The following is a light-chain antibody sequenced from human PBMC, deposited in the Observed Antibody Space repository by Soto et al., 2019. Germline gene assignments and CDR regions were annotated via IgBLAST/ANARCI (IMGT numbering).Light chain of an antibody. CDR1: QTISNW. Sequence: DIQMTQSPSTLSASVGDRVTITCRASQTISNWLAWYQQRPGKAPNLLIYKASSLESGVSSRFSGSGFGTEFTLTISSLQPDDFATYYCQHCNSYPYTFGQGTKLEIK. J-gene: IGKJ2*01. CDR2: KAS. V-gene: IGKV1-5*03. CDR3: QHCNSYPYT.